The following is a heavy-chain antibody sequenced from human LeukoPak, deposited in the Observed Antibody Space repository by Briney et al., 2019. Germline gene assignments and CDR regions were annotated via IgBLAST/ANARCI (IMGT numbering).Heavy chain of an antibody. CDR3: ARKYGDYMGFDY. J-gene: IGHJ4*02. Sequence: ASVKVSCKASGYTFTSFHMHWARQAPGQGLEWMGIINPSGGSASYAQKFQGRVTMTSDTSTGTVYMELSSLRSEDTAVYYCARKYGDYMGFDYWGQGTVVTVSS. V-gene: IGHV1-46*01. D-gene: IGHD4-17*01. CDR1: GYTFTSFH. CDR2: INPSGGSA.